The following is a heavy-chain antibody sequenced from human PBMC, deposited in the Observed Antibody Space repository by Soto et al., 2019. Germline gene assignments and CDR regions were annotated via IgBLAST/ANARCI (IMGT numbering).Heavy chain of an antibody. CDR2: ISKNGGST. Sequence: GSLRLSGSGSGFPCSGYAMHWVRQAPGKGLDYVPGISKNGGSTNYTDSVKGRFSIARDNSKNTLYLLMSSLRAEYTAVYYCVEGRDSSSWYFSPFDLWGRGTLVTVSS. CDR1: GFPCSGYA. D-gene: IGHD6-13*01. J-gene: IGHJ2*01. V-gene: IGHV3-64D*06. CDR3: VEGRDSSSWYFSPFDL.